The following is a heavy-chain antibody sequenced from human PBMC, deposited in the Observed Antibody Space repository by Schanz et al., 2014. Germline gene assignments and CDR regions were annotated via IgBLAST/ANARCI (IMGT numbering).Heavy chain of an antibody. CDR2: ISSASSTI. CDR3: LAPDYGMDV. CDR1: GFTFSDYW. J-gene: IGHJ6*02. V-gene: IGHV3-48*04. Sequence: EVQLVESGGGLVQPGGSLRLSCTASGFTFSDYWMSWVRQAPGKGLEWVSYISSASSTINYADSVKGRFTISRDNAKNSLFLQMNSLRAEDTAVYYCLAPDYGMDVWGQGTRVTVSS.